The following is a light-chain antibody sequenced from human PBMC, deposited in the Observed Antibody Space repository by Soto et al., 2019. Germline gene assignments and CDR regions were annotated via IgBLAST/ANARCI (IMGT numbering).Light chain of an antibody. V-gene: IGKV3-15*01. Sequence: EVVMTQSPATLSVSPGERATLSCRASQSLSSNLAWYQQKPGQAPRLLIYGASTRATGVPARFSGSGSGTEFTLTISSLQSKDFAVYYCQQYNNWPAWTFGQGTKVEIK. CDR1: QSLSSN. CDR3: QQYNNWPAWT. J-gene: IGKJ1*01. CDR2: GAS.